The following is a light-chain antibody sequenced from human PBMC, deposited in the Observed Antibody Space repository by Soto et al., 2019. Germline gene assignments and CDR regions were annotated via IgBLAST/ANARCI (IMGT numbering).Light chain of an antibody. V-gene: IGKV1-5*01. CDR2: DVS. J-gene: IGKJ1*01. Sequence: DIQMTQSPSTLSASVGDRVTITCRASQSISTWLAWYQQKPGKAPKLLIYDVSSLKSGVPSRFSGSGSGTEFTLTISSLQPDDFASYYCQQYGRSPTTFGQGTKVEIK. CDR3: QQYGRSPTT. CDR1: QSISTW.